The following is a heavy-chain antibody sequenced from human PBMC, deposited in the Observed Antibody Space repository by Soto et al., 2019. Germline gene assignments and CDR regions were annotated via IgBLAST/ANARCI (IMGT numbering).Heavy chain of an antibody. CDR3: ARDPYHVLMVNAPNLYGMDV. Sequence: ASVKVSCKASGYTFTDYGISWVRQAPGQGLEWMGRISTYNGNTSYPQSLQGRLTLTTDTSTTTAYMELRSLRSDDTAVYYCARDPYHVLMVNAPNLYGMDVWGQGTTVTVSS. J-gene: IGHJ6*02. D-gene: IGHD2-8*01. CDR1: GYTFTDYG. V-gene: IGHV1-18*01. CDR2: ISTYNGNT.